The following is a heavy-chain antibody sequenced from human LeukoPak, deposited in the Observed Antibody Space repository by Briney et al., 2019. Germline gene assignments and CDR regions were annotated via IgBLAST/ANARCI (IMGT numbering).Heavy chain of an antibody. CDR3: ARDDGEYGSSRSAFDI. D-gene: IGHD6-6*01. CDR1: GGSISSGSYY. J-gene: IGHJ3*02. Sequence: SETLSLTCTVSGGSISSGSYYWSWIRQPAGKGLEWIGRFYASGSTNYNPSLKSRVTISVDTSKNQFSLNLSSVTAADTAVYYCARDDGEYGSSRSAFDIWGQGTMVTVSS. V-gene: IGHV4-61*02. CDR2: FYASGST.